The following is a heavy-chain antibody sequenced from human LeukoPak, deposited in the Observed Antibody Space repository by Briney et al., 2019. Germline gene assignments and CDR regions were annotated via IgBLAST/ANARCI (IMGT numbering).Heavy chain of an antibody. V-gene: IGHV4-34*01. D-gene: IGHD3-10*01. CDR1: GGSFSGYY. Sequence: SATLSLTCAVYGGSFSGYYWSWIRPPPGKGLEWIGEINHSGSTNYNPSLKSRVTISVDTSKNQFSLKLSSVTAADTAVYYCARGNRSPYYYGSGSYYYFDYWGQGTRVTVSS. J-gene: IGHJ4*02. CDR2: INHSGST. CDR3: ARGNRSPYYYGSGSYYYFDY.